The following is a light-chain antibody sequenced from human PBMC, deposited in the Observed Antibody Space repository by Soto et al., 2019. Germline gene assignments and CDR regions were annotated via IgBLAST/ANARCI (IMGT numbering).Light chain of an antibody. CDR2: DAS. CDR1: QSISSW. CDR3: QQYDTFPVT. V-gene: IGKV1-5*01. J-gene: IGKJ5*01. Sequence: DIEMTQLPSTLPASVGARVTITCRASQSISSWLAWYQQRPGKAPKLLIYDASTLETGVPARFSGSGSGTDFIFTISSLQPEDFATYYCQQYDTFPVTFGQGTRLEIK.